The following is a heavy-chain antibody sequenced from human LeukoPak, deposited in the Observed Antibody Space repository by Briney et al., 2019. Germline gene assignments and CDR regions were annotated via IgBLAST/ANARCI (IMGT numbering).Heavy chain of an antibody. J-gene: IGHJ4*02. D-gene: IGHD1-26*01. CDR1: GFTFYDYS. Sequence: AGSLRLSCAASGFTFYDYSMHRVRQAPGQGLEWVSLISWDGDITYYADSVKGRFTISRDNSKNSLYLQMNSLRADDTAVYYCAKDLGRYRNNFFDYWGQGNLVTVSS. CDR2: ISWDGDIT. V-gene: IGHV3-43*01. CDR3: AKDLGRYRNNFFDY.